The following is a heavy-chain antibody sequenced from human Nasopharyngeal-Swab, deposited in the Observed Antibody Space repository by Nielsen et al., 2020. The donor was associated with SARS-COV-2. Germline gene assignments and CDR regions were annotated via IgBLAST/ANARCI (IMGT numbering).Heavy chain of an antibody. J-gene: IGHJ4*02. V-gene: IGHV3-49*03. CDR2: IRSKAYGGTT. D-gene: IGHD5-24*01. CDR1: GFTFGDYA. CDR3: TRDLAEMATGFDY. Sequence: GESLKISCTASGFTFGDYAMSWFRQAPGKGLEWAGFIRSKAYGGTTEYAASVKGRFTISRDDSKSIAYLQMNSLKTEDTAVYYCTRDLAEMATGFDYWGQGTLVTVSS.